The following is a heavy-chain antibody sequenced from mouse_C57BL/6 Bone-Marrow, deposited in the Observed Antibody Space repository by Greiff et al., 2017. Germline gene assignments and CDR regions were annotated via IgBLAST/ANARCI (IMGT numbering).Heavy chain of an antibody. CDR3: ARGYSKN. V-gene: IGHV3-6*01. J-gene: IGHJ3*01. D-gene: IGHD2-5*01. Sequence: EVQLVESGPGLVKPSQSLSLTCSVTGYSITSGYYWNWIRQFPGNKLEWMGYISYDGSNNYNPSLKNRISITRDTSKNQFFLKLNSVTTEDTATYYCARGYSKNWGQGTLVTVSA. CDR1: GYSITSGYY. CDR2: ISYDGSN.